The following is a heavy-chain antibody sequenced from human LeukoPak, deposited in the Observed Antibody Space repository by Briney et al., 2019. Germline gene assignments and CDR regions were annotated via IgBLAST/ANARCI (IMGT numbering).Heavy chain of an antibody. CDR1: GFTFSSYA. CDR2: IYSGGST. D-gene: IGHD5-18*01. Sequence: GGSLRLSCAASGFTFSSYAMCWVRQAPGKGLEWVSVIYSGGSTYYADSVKGRFTISRHNSKNTLYLQMNSLRAEDTAVYYCARLHDTAMETYYFDYWGQGTLVTVSS. V-gene: IGHV3-53*04. J-gene: IGHJ4*02. CDR3: ARLHDTAMETYYFDY.